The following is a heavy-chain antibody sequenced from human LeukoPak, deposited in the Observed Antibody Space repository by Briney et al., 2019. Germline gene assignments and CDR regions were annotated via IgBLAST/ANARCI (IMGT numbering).Heavy chain of an antibody. CDR1: GFTFSSYG. V-gene: IGHV3-30*02. D-gene: IGHD3-22*01. CDR3: AREGGSSGYYYVGPTYYFDY. J-gene: IGHJ4*02. Sequence: GGSLRLSCAASGFTFSSYGMHWVRQAPGKGLEWVAFIRYDGSNKYYADSVKGRFTISRDNSKNTLYLQMNSLRAEDTAVYYCAREGGSSGYYYVGPTYYFDYWGQGTLVTVSS. CDR2: IRYDGSNK.